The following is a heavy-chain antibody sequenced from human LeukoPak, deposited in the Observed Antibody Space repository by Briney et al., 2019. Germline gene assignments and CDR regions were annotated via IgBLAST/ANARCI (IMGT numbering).Heavy chain of an antibody. CDR2: MNPNSGNT. CDR1: GYTFTSYD. Sequence: ASVKVSCKASGYTFTSYDINWVRQATGQGLEWMGWMNPNSGNTGYAQKFQGRVTMTRNTSISTAYMELSSLRSEGTAVYYCARAGLRAAAGTAPNCRGQGTLVTVSS. V-gene: IGHV1-8*01. J-gene: IGHJ4*02. D-gene: IGHD6-13*01. CDR3: ARAGLRAAAGTAPNC.